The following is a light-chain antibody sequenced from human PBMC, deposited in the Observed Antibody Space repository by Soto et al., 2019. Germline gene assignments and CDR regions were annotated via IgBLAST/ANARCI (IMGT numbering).Light chain of an antibody. V-gene: IGKV1-5*03. CDR2: SAS. CDR1: QSVSGW. Sequence: DIQMTQSPSTLSASVGDRFIITCRASQSVSGWLAWYRQKPGKAPELLIYSASTLETGVPSRFSGSGSGTDFTLTVSSLQREDFATYYCQQYERYPLTFGGGTKVEIK. CDR3: QQYERYPLT. J-gene: IGKJ4*01.